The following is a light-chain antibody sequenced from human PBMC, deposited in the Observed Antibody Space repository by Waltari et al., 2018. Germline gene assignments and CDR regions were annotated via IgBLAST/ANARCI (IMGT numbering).Light chain of an antibody. CDR2: EVD. V-gene: IGLV2-14*03. J-gene: IGLJ1*01. CDR1: SSDIGGYVY. Sequence: QSPLTQPASVSASPGQSITISCTGTSSDIGGYVYASWYQQHPGRAPKLIIYEVDKRPSVISSRVSGAKSGNTASLTISGLQPEDEADYYCCSYTNSGTRVFGTGTKVTVL. CDR3: CSYTNSGTRV.